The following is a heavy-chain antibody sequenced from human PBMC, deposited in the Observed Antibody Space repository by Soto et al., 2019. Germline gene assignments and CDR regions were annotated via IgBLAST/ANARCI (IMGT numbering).Heavy chain of an antibody. J-gene: IGHJ4*02. CDR3: AKAHYYDSSGYFDY. CDR1: GFTFSSYG. V-gene: IGHV3-30*18. CDR2: ISYDGSNK. Sequence: SLRLSCAASGFTFSSYGMHWVRQAPGKGLEWVAVISYDGSNKYYADSVKGRFTISRDNSKNTLYLQMNSLRAEDTAVYYCAKAHYYDSSGYFDYWGQGTLVTVSS. D-gene: IGHD3-22*01.